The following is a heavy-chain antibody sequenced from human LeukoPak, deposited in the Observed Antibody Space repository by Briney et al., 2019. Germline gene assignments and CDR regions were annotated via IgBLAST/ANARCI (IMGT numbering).Heavy chain of an antibody. CDR1: GYTFTGYY. Sequence: ASVKVSCKASGYTFTGYYMHWVRQAPGQGLEWMGWINPNSGGTNYAQRFQGRVTMTRDTSISTAYMELSRLRSDDTAVYYCARAWYSSGWYAHWGQGTLVTVSS. V-gene: IGHV1-2*02. CDR3: ARAWYSSGWYAH. CDR2: INPNSGGT. D-gene: IGHD6-19*01. J-gene: IGHJ4*02.